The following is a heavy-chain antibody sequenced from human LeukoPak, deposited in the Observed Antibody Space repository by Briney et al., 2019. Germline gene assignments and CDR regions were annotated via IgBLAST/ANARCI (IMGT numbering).Heavy chain of an antibody. D-gene: IGHD6-19*01. Sequence: PGGSLRLSCAASGFSFSSYAMSWVRQAPGKGLEWVSSISVSGADIHYADSVKGRFTTSRDKSKNTLYLQMTSLRAEDTAVYYCAKVDSSGWYPDDAFDVWGQGTTVTVS. V-gene: IGHV3-23*01. CDR1: GFSFSSYA. CDR2: ISVSGADI. J-gene: IGHJ3*01. CDR3: AKVDSSGWYPDDAFDV.